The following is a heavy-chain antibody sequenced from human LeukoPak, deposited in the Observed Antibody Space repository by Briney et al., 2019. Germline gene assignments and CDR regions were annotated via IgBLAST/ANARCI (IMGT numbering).Heavy chain of an antibody. CDR2: ISYDGRNK. D-gene: IGHD6-13*01. Sequence: GGSLRLSCAASGFTFSSYGLHWVRQAPGKGLEWVAVISYDGRNKYYADSVRGRFTISRDNSKNGLYLQMNSLRPEDTAIYYCAREGYTSSWLYCYYYMDVWGKGTTVTVSS. V-gene: IGHV3-30*04. CDR1: GFTFSSYG. CDR3: AREGYTSSWLYCYYYMDV. J-gene: IGHJ6*03.